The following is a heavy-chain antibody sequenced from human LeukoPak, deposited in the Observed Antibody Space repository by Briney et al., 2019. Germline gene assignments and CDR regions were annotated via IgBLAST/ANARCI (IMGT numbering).Heavy chain of an antibody. CDR1: GGSISSGSYY. Sequence: PSETLSLTCTVSGGSISSGSYYWRWIRQPGGKGLEWIERIYTSGSTNYNPSLKSRVTISVDTSKNQFSLKLSSVTAADTAVYYCARPVYYDYVWGSYRYIDYFDYWGQGTLVTVSS. J-gene: IGHJ4*02. CDR2: IYTSGST. V-gene: IGHV4-61*02. D-gene: IGHD3-16*02. CDR3: ARPVYYDYVWGSYRYIDYFDY.